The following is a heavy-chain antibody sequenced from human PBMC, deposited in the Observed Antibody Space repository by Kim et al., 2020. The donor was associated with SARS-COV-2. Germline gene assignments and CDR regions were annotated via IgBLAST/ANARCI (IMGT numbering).Heavy chain of an antibody. Sequence: GGSLRLSCAASGFTFSSYGMHWVRQAPGKGLEWVAVIWYDGSNKYYADSVKGRFTISRDNSKNTLYLQMNSLRAEDTAVYYCARGGHDYGASRSRLPFDYWGQGHLVTVSS. V-gene: IGHV3-33*01. J-gene: IGHJ4*02. CDR2: IWYDGSNK. D-gene: IGHD4-17*01. CDR1: GFTFSSYG. CDR3: ARGGHDYGASRSRLPFDY.